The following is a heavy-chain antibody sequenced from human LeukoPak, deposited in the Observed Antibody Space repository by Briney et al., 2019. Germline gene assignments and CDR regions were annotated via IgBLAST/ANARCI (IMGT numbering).Heavy chain of an antibody. D-gene: IGHD4-17*01. V-gene: IGHV3-23*01. CDR3: AKKKGPRGDGDPIDY. CDR1: GFTFSSYA. CDR2: ISGSGDTT. J-gene: IGHJ4*02. Sequence: PGGSLRLSCAASGFTFSSYAMSWVRQAPGKGLEWVSVISGSGDTTYYADSVKGRFTISRDNSKNTLYLQMNSLRAEDTAVYYCAKKKGPRGDGDPIDYWGQGTLVTVSS.